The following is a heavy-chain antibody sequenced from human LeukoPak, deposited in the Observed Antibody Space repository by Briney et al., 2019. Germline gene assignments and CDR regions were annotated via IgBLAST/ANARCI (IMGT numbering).Heavy chain of an antibody. J-gene: IGHJ4*02. CDR2: IYYSGST. V-gene: IGHV4-39*01. D-gene: IGHD5-24*01. CDR3: AGLWKDGPQTYGY. CDR1: GGSISSSSYF. Sequence: SETLTLTCTVSGGSISSSSYFWGWIRQPPEKGLEWIGSIYYSGSTYYNPSLKSRVTISVDTSKNQFSLRLSSVTAADTAVYYCAGLWKDGPQTYGYWGKGTLVTVSS.